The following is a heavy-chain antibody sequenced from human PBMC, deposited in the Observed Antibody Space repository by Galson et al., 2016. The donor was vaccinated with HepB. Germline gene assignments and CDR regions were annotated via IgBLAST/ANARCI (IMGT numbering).Heavy chain of an antibody. Sequence: SLRLSCAASGFTFSNYGMTWVRQAPGKGLEVVSSISRSGDSTDYADSVKGRFTISRDNSKNTPSQQMNSLTADDTAIYYCVQGSTAPAVWGKGTTVTVSS. CDR1: GFTFSNYG. D-gene: IGHD1-26*01. V-gene: IGHV3-23*01. CDR2: ISRSGDST. CDR3: VQGSTAPAV. J-gene: IGHJ6*04.